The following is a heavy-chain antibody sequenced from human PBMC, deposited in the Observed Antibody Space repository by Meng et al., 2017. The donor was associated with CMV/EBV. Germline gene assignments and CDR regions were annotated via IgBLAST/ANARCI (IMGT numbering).Heavy chain of an antibody. Sequence: GASLKISCAASGFIVSCDYMTWVRQAPGKGLGWVSVIYSGGRSYYADFAQGRFTISRDTSKNTLYLQMNSLRPEDTAVYYCARDIAAAAGGVSWGPRTVVTVSS. J-gene: IGHJ5*02. D-gene: IGHD6-13*01. V-gene: IGHV3-66*02. CDR1: GFIVSCDY. CDR2: IYSGGRS. CDR3: ARDIAAAAGGVS.